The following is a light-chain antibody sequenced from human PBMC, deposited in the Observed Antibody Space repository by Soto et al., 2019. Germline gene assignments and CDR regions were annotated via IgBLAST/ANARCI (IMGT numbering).Light chain of an antibody. CDR2: GAS. CDR1: QSVSSNY. V-gene: IGKV3-20*01. Sequence: EIVLTQSPGTLSLSPGERATLSCRASQSVSSNYLAWYQQKPGQAPRLLIYGASGRATGIPDRFSGSGSGTDFTLTISRLEPEDFAVYYCQQYGSSPRTFAQGTKVEIK. CDR3: QQYGSSPRT. J-gene: IGKJ1*01.